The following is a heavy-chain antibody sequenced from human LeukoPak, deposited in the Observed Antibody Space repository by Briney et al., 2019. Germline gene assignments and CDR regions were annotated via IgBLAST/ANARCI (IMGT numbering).Heavy chain of an antibody. CDR2: IYPGDSGL. CDR1: GYSFTSYC. D-gene: IGHD1-26*01. J-gene: IGHJ3*01. CDR3: GMSGDRVPLQDDVFDV. V-gene: IGHV5-51*01. Sequence: GESLKISCKVSGYSFTSYCIGWVRQMPGKGPEWMGIIYPGDSGLTYSPSFQGQVTISVDESINTAYLQWSSLQASDTAMYYCGMSGDRVPLQDDVFDVWGQGTMVTVST.